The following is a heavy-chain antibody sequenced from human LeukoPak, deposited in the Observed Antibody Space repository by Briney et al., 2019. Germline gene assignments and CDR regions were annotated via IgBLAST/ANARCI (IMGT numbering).Heavy chain of an antibody. V-gene: IGHV1-8*01. CDR1: GYTLTELS. D-gene: IGHD3-3*01. CDR3: ARGGNPKYYDFWSGSIWTGYYYYYMDV. Sequence: GASVKVSCKVSGYTLTELSMHWVRQAPGKGLEWMGWMNPNSGNTGYAQKFQGRVTMTRNTSISTAYMELSSLRSEDTAVYYCARGGNPKYYDFWSGSIWTGYYYYYMDVWAKGPRSPSP. J-gene: IGHJ6*03. CDR2: MNPNSGNT.